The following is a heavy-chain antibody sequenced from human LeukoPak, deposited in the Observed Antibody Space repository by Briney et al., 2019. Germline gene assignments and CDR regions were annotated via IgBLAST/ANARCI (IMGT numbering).Heavy chain of an antibody. CDR2: INPNSGGT. D-gene: IGHD4-23*01. Sequence: GASVKVSCKASGYTFTGYYMHWVRQAPGQGLEWMGRINPNSGGTNYAQKFQGRVTMTRDTPISTAYMELSRLRSDDTAVYYCASGDLPNSDGPGDYWGQGTLVTVSS. CDR3: ASGDLPNSDGPGDY. J-gene: IGHJ4*02. V-gene: IGHV1-2*06. CDR1: GYTFTGYY.